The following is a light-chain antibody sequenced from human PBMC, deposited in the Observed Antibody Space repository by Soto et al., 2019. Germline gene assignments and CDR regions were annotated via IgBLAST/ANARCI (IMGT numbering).Light chain of an antibody. V-gene: IGKV1-5*03. Sequence: IKMTQSPSTLSASVGDRVTITCRASQTINHCLAWYQQKPGKAPKLLIYKASTLESGVPSRFSGSGSGTEFTLTISSLQPDDFAPYYCQQYDNYLRTFGQGTKV. CDR1: QTINHC. CDR3: QQYDNYLRT. J-gene: IGKJ1*01. CDR2: KAS.